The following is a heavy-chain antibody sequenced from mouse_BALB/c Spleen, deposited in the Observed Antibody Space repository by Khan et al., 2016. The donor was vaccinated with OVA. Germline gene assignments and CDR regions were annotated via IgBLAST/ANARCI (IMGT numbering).Heavy chain of an antibody. V-gene: IGHV1-9*01. J-gene: IGHJ2*01. CDR3: ARPYNADY. CDR2: ILPGTGST. D-gene: IGHD2-10*01. CDR1: GYTFRSYW. Sequence: QVQLQQSGAELMKPGASVKISCKATGYTFRSYWMEWVKQRPGHGLEWIGEILPGTGSTNYNEKFKGKATFTADTSSNTAYMQLSSLTSEDSAVYCCARPYNADYSGQGTTLTVSS.